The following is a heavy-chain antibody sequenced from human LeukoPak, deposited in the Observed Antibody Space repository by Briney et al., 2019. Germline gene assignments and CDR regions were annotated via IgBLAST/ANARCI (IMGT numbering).Heavy chain of an antibody. Sequence: GGSLRLSRAASGFTFSNAWMAWVRQAPGKGLELVGRIKTKTEGETTDYAAPVKGRFTISRDDSKNTLYLQMNSLKTEDTAVYYCTTGGTSHWGQGTLVTVSS. J-gene: IGHJ4*02. D-gene: IGHD2-2*01. CDR2: IKTKTEGETT. V-gene: IGHV3-15*01. CDR1: GFTFSNAW. CDR3: TTGGTSH.